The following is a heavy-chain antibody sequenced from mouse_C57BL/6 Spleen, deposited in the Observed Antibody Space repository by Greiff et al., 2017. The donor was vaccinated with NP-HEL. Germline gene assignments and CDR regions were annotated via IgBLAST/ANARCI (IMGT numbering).Heavy chain of an antibody. V-gene: IGHV5-9-1*02. Sequence: EVQRVESGEGLVKPGGSLKLSCAASGFTFSSYAMSWVRQTPEKRLEWVAYISSGGAYIYYADTVTGRFTISRDNARNTLYLQMSSLKSEDTAMYYCTREAPLYYGSSPFAYWGQGTLVTVSA. D-gene: IGHD1-1*01. CDR3: TREAPLYYGSSPFAY. CDR2: ISSGGAYI. CDR1: GFTFSSYA. J-gene: IGHJ3*01.